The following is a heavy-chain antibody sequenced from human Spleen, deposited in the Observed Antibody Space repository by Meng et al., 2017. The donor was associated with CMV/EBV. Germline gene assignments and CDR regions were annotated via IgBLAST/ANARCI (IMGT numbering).Heavy chain of an antibody. CDR1: GFSVSNTY. CDR3: ARGLRGGVDY. Sequence: GESLKISCAASGFSVSNTYMSWVRQVPGKGLVWVSRIKSDGSSTSYADSVKGRFTISRDNAKNTLYVQMNSLRAEDTAVYYCARGLRGGVDYWGQGTLVTVSS. CDR2: IKSDGSST. D-gene: IGHD3-16*01. V-gene: IGHV3-74*01. J-gene: IGHJ4*02.